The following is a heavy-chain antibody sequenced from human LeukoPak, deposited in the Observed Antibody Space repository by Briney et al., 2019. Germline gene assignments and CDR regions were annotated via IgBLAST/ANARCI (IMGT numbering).Heavy chain of an antibody. Sequence: ASVKVSFKASGYTFTSYGISWVRQAPGQGLEWMGWISAYNGNTNYAQKLQGRVTMTTDTSTSTACMELRSLRSDDTAVYYCARRNLWELLSDYWGQGTPVTVSS. D-gene: IGHD1-26*01. CDR1: GYTFTSYG. CDR2: ISAYNGNT. J-gene: IGHJ4*02. CDR3: ARRNLWELLSDY. V-gene: IGHV1-18*01.